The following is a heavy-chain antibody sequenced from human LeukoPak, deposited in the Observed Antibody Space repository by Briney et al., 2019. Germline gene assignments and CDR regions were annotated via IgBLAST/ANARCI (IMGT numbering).Heavy chain of an antibody. D-gene: IGHD6-19*01. CDR3: AKIPVSYSSGWSNFDY. J-gene: IGHJ4*02. CDR2: ISGSGGNT. V-gene: IGHV3-23*01. Sequence: GGSLRLSCAASGFTFSSYAMGWVRQAPEKGLEWVSGISGSGGNTYHADSVKGRFTISRDNSKNTLYLQMNSLRAEDTAVYYCAKIPVSYSSGWSNFDYWGRGTLVTVSS. CDR1: GFTFSSYA.